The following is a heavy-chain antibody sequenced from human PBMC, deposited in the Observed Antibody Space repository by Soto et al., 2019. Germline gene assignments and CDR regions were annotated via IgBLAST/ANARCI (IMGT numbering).Heavy chain of an antibody. V-gene: IGHV1-69*06. Sequence: SVKVSCKASGGTFSSYAISWVRQAPGQGLEWMGGIIPIFGTANYAQKFQGRVTITADKSTSTAYMELSSLRSEDTAVYYCARGYSGSYGPGGLYYYGMDVWGHGTTVTVSS. D-gene: IGHD1-26*01. CDR1: GGTFSSYA. J-gene: IGHJ6*02. CDR2: IIPIFGTA. CDR3: ARGYSGSYGPGGLYYYGMDV.